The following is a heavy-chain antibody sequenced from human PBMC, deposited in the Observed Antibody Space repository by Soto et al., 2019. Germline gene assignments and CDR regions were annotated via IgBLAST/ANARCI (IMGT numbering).Heavy chain of an antibody. Sequence: GGSLRLSCAASGFTFSSYSMNWVRQAPGKGLEWVSSISSSSSYIYYADSVKGRFTISRDNAKNSLYLQMNSLRAEDTAVYYCARGRGYHDSSGYRAEYFDYWGQGTLVTVSS. CDR3: ARGRGYHDSSGYRAEYFDY. V-gene: IGHV3-21*01. D-gene: IGHD3-22*01. CDR2: ISSSSSYI. CDR1: GFTFSSYS. J-gene: IGHJ4*02.